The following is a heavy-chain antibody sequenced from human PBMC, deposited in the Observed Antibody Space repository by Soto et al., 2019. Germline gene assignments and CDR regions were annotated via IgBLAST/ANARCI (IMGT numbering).Heavy chain of an antibody. Sequence: PGESLKISCKGSGYSFTSYWIGWVRQMPGKGLEWTGIIYPGDSDTRYSPSFQGQVTISADKSISTAYLQWSSLKDSDTALFYCARTYNWNYPYYYGMDVWGQGTTVTVSS. J-gene: IGHJ6*02. D-gene: IGHD1-7*01. V-gene: IGHV5-51*03. CDR1: GYSFTSYW. CDR3: ARTYNWNYPYYYGMDV. CDR2: IYPGDSDT.